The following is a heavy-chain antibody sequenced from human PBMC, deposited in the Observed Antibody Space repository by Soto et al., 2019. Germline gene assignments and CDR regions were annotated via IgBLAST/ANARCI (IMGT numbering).Heavy chain of an antibody. Sequence: GWSLRLSCAASGLNFEKCSMNWVRQPPGKGPEWLASISPSSTYIRYADSVKGRFTISRDKARNSLSLQMMNLRADDTAIYYCATDKGDIEVVPATTWGQGTLVTASS. CDR3: ATDKGDIEVVPATT. D-gene: IGHD2-15*01. J-gene: IGHJ4*02. CDR2: ISPSSTYI. CDR1: GLNFEKCS. V-gene: IGHV3-21*04.